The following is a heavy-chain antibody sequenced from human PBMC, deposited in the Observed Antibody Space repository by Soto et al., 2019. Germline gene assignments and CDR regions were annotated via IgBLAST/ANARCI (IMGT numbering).Heavy chain of an antibody. D-gene: IGHD3-16*01. CDR1: GFTFSSYS. CDR2: ISSSSSYI. J-gene: IGHJ4*02. V-gene: IGHV3-21*01. Sequence: EVQLVESGGGLVKPGGSLRLSCAASGFTFSSYSMNWVRQAPGKGLEWVSSISSSSSYIYYADSVKGRFTISRDNAKNSLYLQMNCLRAEDTAVYDCAIRPDVLNRKDFDCWGQGTLVTSSS. CDR3: AIRPDVLNRKDFDC.